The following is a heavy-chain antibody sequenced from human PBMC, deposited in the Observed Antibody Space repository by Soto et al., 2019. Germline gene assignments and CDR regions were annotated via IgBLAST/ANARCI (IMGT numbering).Heavy chain of an antibody. CDR1: GFTFSSYA. J-gene: IGHJ6*03. V-gene: IGHV3-23*01. D-gene: IGHD3-9*01. CDR2: ISGSGGST. CDR3: AKAQYYDILTGYYTPYYYYMDV. Sequence: EVQVLESGGGLVQPGGSLRLSCAASGFTFSSYAMNWVRQAPGKGLEWVSAISGSGGSTYYADSVKVRFTISRDNSKNTLYLQMNSLRAEDTAVYYCAKAQYYDILTGYYTPYYYYMDVWGKGTTVTVSS.